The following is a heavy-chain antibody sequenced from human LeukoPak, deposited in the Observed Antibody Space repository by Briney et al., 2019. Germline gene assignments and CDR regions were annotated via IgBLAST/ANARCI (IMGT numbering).Heavy chain of an antibody. CDR2: ISGSSTYR. Sequence: PGGSLRLSCAASGFTFSSYSMNWVRQAPGKGLEWVSSISGSSTYRYYADSVKGRFTISRDNAKSSLYLQMNSLRAEDTAVYYCADNLSLWGQGTLVTVSS. V-gene: IGHV3-21*01. D-gene: IGHD1-1*01. CDR3: ADNLSL. CDR1: GFTFSSYS. J-gene: IGHJ4*02.